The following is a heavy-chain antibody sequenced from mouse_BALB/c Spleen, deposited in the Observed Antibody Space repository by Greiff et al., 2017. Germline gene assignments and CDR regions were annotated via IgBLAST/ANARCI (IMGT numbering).Heavy chain of an antibody. J-gene: IGHJ4*01. CDR3: ARRDGNYVDAMDY. CDR1: GFTFSSYA. D-gene: IGHD2-1*01. Sequence: EVQVVESGGDLVKPGGSLKLSCAASGFTFSSYAMSWVRQTPEKRLEWVATISSGGSYTYYPDSVKGRFTISRDNAKNTLYLQMSSLRSEDTAMYYCARRDGNYVDAMDYWGQGTSVTVSS. CDR2: ISSGGSYT. V-gene: IGHV5-9-3*01.